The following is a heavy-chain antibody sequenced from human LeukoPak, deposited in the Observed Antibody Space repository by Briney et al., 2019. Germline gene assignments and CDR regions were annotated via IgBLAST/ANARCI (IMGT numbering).Heavy chain of an antibody. J-gene: IGHJ4*02. Sequence: PGGSLRLSCAASGFNFSSYLMHWVRQAPGKGLVWVSRINSDGSSTNYADSVKGRFTISRDNAENILYLQMNSLRAEDTAVYYCARDYDFEDYWGQGTLVTVSS. D-gene: IGHD3-3*01. CDR2: INSDGSST. CDR1: GFNFSSYL. V-gene: IGHV3-74*01. CDR3: ARDYDFEDY.